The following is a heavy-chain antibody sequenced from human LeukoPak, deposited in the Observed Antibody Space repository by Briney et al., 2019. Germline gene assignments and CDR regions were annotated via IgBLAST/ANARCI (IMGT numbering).Heavy chain of an antibody. J-gene: IGHJ4*02. D-gene: IGHD6-13*01. CDR1: GFTFSTYW. CDR2: IKQDGSEK. V-gene: IGHV3-7*01. Sequence: PGGSLRLSCAASGFTFSTYWMSWVRQAPGKGLEWVANIKQDGSEKYYVDSVKGRFTISKDNAKNSLYLQMNSLKAEDTAVYYRARVAGDHSSSWYYFDYWGQGTLVTVSS. CDR3: ARVAGDHSSSWYYFDY.